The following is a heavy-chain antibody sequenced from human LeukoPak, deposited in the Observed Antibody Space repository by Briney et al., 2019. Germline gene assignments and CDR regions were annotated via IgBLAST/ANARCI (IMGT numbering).Heavy chain of an antibody. CDR2: ISSSSSYI. V-gene: IGHV3-21*01. D-gene: IGHD1-26*01. J-gene: IGHJ5*02. CDR1: GFTFSSYS. Sequence: GGSLRLSCAASGFTFSSYSMNWVRQAPGKGLEWVSSISSSSSYIYYADSVKGRFTISRDNAKNSLHLQMNSLRAEDTAVYYCARDNAVGATTNWFDPWGQGTLVTISS. CDR3: ARDNAVGATTNWFDP.